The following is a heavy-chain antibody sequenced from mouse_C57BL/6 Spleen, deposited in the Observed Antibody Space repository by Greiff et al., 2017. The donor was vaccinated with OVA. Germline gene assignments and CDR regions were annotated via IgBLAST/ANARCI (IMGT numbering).Heavy chain of an antibody. CDR2: SSNKANDSTT. CDR3: ARDDYYGSSWNAMGG. Sequence: EVMVVESGGGLVQSGRSLRLSCATSGFTFSDFYMAWVRQAPGKGLEWIAASSNKANDSTTEYSASVQGRFIVSSDTSQSNLYLQMNALRAEDADIDYCARDDYYGSSWNAMGGWGQGTSVTVAT. V-gene: IGHV7-1*01. J-gene: IGHJ4*01. D-gene: IGHD1-1*01. CDR1: GFTFSDFY.